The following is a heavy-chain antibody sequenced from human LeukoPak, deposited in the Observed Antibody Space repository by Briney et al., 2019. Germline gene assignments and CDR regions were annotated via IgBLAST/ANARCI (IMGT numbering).Heavy chain of an antibody. V-gene: IGHV1-46*01. Sequence: ASVKVSCKASGYTFTSHYMHWVRQAPGQGLEWMGMINPNGGSTRYAEKFQGRVTMTRDTSTSTFYMELSSLTSEDTAVYYCARRVGGVTFVDYWGQGTLVTVSS. CDR3: ARRVGGVTFVDY. J-gene: IGHJ4*02. CDR1: GYTFTSHY. CDR2: INPNGGST. D-gene: IGHD1-26*01.